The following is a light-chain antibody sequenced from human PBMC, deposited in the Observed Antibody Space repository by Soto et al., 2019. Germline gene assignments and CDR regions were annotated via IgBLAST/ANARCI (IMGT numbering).Light chain of an antibody. CDR3: QHYDSSPWT. CDR2: KAS. J-gene: IGKJ1*01. Sequence: DIQMTQSPSTLSASVGDRVTITCRASQSISSWLAWYQQRPGKAPNLLIYKASTLQSGVPSRFSGSGSGTEFTFTISSLQPDDFATYFCQHYDSSPWTFGQGTKVEIK. V-gene: IGKV1-5*03. CDR1: QSISSW.